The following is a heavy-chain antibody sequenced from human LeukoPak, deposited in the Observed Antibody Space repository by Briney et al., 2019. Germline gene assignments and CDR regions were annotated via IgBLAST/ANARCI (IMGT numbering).Heavy chain of an antibody. J-gene: IGHJ4*02. CDR1: GYSFTNYW. CDR3: AGARHGDYRWDY. CDR2: IHSADSNT. Sequence: GESLKISCKDSGYSFTNYWIGWVRQMPGKGLEWMGIIHSADSNTKYSPSFQGQVTISADKSISTTYLQWSGLKASDTAMYYCAGARHGDYRWDYWGQGTLVTVSS. D-gene: IGHD4-17*01. V-gene: IGHV5-51*01.